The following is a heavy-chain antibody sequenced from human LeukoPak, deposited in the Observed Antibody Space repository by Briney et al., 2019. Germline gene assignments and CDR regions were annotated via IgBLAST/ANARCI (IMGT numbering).Heavy chain of an antibody. CDR1: GFTFSSYN. V-gene: IGHV3-21*01. CDR2: ITSSSSYI. CDR3: ARDPYSGGYGDYYYYYMDV. Sequence: GGSLRLSCAASGFTFSSYNMNWVRQAPGKGLEWVTSITSSSSYIYYADSVKGRFTISRDNAKNSLYLQINSLRAEDTAVYYCARDPYSGGYGDYYYYYMDVWGKGTTVTISS. D-gene: IGHD1-26*01. J-gene: IGHJ6*03.